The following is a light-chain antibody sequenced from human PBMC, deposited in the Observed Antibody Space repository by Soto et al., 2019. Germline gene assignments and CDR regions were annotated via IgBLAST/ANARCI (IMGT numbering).Light chain of an antibody. CDR2: EVS. Sequence: QSVLTQPASVSGSPGQWITISCSGTSSDVGSYDHVAWYQQFPGKTPKLMIYEVSNRPSGVSSRFSGSKSGNTASLTISGLQAEDEADYYCISYTGSSTSYVFGRGTKVT. CDR3: ISYTGSSTSYV. V-gene: IGLV2-14*01. CDR1: SSDVGSYDH. J-gene: IGLJ1*01.